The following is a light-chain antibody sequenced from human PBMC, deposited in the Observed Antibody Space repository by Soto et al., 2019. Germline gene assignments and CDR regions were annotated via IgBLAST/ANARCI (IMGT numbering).Light chain of an antibody. CDR3: SSYTITNTYV. CDR1: NSDVGAYNY. J-gene: IGLJ1*01. Sequence: QSALTQPASVSGSPGQSLTISCSGSNSDVGAYNYVSWYQQPPGKPPKLILYEVTTRPSGVSLRFSGSKSGNTASLTISGLQTEDEADYYCSSYTITNTYVFGTGTKVTVL. CDR2: EVT. V-gene: IGLV2-14*01.